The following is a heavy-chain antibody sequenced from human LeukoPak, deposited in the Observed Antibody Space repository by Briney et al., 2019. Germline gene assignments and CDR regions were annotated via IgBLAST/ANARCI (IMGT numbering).Heavy chain of an antibody. CDR2: IYYSGST. CDR3: ARSYYDILTGYDNWYFDL. V-gene: IGHV4-59*08. Sequence: SETLSLTCTVSGGSISSYYWSWIRQPPGKGLEWIGYIYYSGSTNYDPSLKSRVTISVDTSKNQFSLKLSSVTAADTAVYYCARSYYDILTGYDNWYFDLWGRGTLVTVSS. CDR1: GGSISSYY. D-gene: IGHD3-9*01. J-gene: IGHJ2*01.